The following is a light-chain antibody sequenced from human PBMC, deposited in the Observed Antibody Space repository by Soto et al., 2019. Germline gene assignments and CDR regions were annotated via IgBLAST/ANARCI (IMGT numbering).Light chain of an antibody. CDR2: GAS. CDR1: QSVSSSY. V-gene: IGKV3-20*01. Sequence: EIVLTQSPGTLSLSPGERATLSCRASQSVSSSYLAWYQQKPGQAPRLLISGASSRSTGIPDRFSGSESGTDFTLTISRLETEDFVVYYCQQYGSSPPYTFGHGTKLEIK. J-gene: IGKJ2*01. CDR3: QQYGSSPPYT.